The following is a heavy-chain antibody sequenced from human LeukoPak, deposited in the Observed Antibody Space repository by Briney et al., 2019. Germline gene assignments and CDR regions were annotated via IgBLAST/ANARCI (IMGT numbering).Heavy chain of an antibody. V-gene: IGHV3-30*18. D-gene: IGHD3-10*01. J-gene: IGHJ3*02. Sequence: PGGSLRLSCAASGFTFSSYGMHWVRQAPGKGLEWVAVISYDGSNKYYADSVKGRFTISRDNSKNTLYLQMNSLRAEDMAVYYCAKRAYYYGSGSYYKDAFDIWGQGTMVTVSS. CDR1: GFTFSSYG. CDR2: ISYDGSNK. CDR3: AKRAYYYGSGSYYKDAFDI.